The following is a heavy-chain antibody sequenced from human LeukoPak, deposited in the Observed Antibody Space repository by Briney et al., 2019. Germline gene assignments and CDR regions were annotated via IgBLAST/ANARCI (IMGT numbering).Heavy chain of an antibody. J-gene: IGHJ4*02. V-gene: IGHV3-48*04. CDR3: AKENPHNDY. CDR1: GFTFSSYG. Sequence: GGSLRLSCAASGFTFSSYGMNWVRQAPGKGLEWVSYISSSGSTIYYADSVKGRFTISRDNAKNSLYLQMNSLRAEDTALYYCAKENPHNDYWGQGTLVTVSS. CDR2: ISSSGSTI.